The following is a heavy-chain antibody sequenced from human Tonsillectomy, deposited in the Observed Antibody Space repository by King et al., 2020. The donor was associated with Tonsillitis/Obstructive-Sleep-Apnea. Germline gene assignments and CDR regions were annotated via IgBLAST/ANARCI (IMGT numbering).Heavy chain of an antibody. D-gene: IGHD3-3*01. V-gene: IGHV4-39*01. CDR3: ARTGTEYYDFWSGYDYYYYYYMDV. Sequence: QLQESGPGLVKPSETLSLTCTVSGGSISSSSYYWGWIRQPPGKGLEWIGSIYYSGSTYYNPSLKSRVTISVDTSKNQFSLKLSSVTAADTAVYYCARTGTEYYDFWSGYDYYYYYYMDVWGKGTTVTVSS. J-gene: IGHJ6*03. CDR2: IYYSGST. CDR1: GGSISSSSYY.